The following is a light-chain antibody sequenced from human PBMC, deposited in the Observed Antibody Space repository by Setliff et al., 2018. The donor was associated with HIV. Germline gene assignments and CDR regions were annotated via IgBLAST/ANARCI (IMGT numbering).Light chain of an antibody. J-gene: IGLJ1*01. CDR2: EVN. CDR3: TSYTGGNTRI. CDR1: TSDIGTYNL. Sequence: QSALTQPASVSASPGQSISISCTGNTSDIGTYNLVSWYQQHPGKAPQLTIFEVNKRPSGVSDRFSGSKSGNTASLTISGLQAEDEADYYCTSYTGGNTRIFGTGTKVTVL. V-gene: IGLV2-14*02.